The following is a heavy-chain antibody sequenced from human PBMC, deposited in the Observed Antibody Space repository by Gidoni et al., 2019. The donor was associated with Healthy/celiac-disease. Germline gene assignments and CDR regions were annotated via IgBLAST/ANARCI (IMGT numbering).Heavy chain of an antibody. J-gene: IGHJ6*02. V-gene: IGHV1-2*02. D-gene: IGHD3-22*01. CDR3: ARYYYDSSGYYYGYYYYGMDV. CDR1: GYTFTGYY. CDR2: INPNSGGT. Sequence: QVQLVQSGAEVKKPGASVKVSCKASGYTFTGYYMHWVRQAPGQGLEWMGWINPNSGGTNYAQKFQGRVTMTRDTSISTAYMELSRLRSDDTAVYYCARYYYDSSGYYYGYYYYGMDVWGQGTTVTVSS.